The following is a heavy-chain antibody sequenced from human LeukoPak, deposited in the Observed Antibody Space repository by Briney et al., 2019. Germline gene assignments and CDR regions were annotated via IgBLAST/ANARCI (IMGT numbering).Heavy chain of an antibody. CDR2: ITGNGATT. CDR3: AREGSGSYYIDY. D-gene: IGHD3-10*01. CDR1: GFSFSNYG. V-gene: IGHV3-23*01. Sequence: PGGSLRLSCAASGFSFSNYGMNWVRQAPGKGLEWVSGITGNGATTYYADSVKGRFTISRDNSRNTVYLQMNSLRAEDTAVYYCAREGSGSYYIDYWGQGTLVTVSS. J-gene: IGHJ4*02.